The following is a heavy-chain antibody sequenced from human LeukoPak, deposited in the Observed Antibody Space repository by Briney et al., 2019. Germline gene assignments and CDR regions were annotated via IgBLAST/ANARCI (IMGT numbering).Heavy chain of an antibody. CDR3: VAGELSFDF. J-gene: IGHJ4*02. Sequence: GGSLRLSCAVSGFTFTIYSMNWVRQAPGKGLECVSSISPDGRDTYYADSVKGRFSISRDNARNSVFLQMNSLRAEDTAVYSCVAGELSFDFWGQGALVTVSS. V-gene: IGHV3-21*01. CDR2: ISPDGRDT. CDR1: GFTFTIYS. D-gene: IGHD3-10*01.